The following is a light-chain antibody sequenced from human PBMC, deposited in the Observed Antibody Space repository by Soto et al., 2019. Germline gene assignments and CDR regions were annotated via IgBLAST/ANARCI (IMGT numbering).Light chain of an antibody. CDR2: GAS. Sequence: DIQMTQSPSSLSASVGDRVTITCRASQTISSYLNWYQQKAGKAPRLLIYGASSLQSGVPSRFSGSGSGTDFTLAINTLQPEDFASYHCQQTYSDISFGGGTKV. J-gene: IGKJ4*01. V-gene: IGKV1-39*01. CDR3: QQTYSDIS. CDR1: QTISSY.